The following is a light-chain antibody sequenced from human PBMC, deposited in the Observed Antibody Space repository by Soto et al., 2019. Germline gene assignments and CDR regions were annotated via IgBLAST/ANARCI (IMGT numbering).Light chain of an antibody. J-gene: IGKJ2*01. Sequence: DIVMTQSPLSLPVTPGEPASISCRSSQSLLHSNGYNYLDWYLQKPGQSPQILIYLGSNRASGDPARFCGSGSCTNFTPNISRVVDPDVGVDYCLQDLQTPLYTFGQGTKLEIK. CDR2: LGS. CDR3: LQDLQTPLYT. CDR1: QSLLHSNGYNY. V-gene: IGKV2-28*01.